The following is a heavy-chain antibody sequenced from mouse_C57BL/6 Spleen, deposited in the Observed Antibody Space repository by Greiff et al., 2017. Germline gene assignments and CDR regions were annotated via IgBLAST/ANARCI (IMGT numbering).Heavy chain of an antibody. Sequence: QVQLQQPGAELVKPGASVKMSCTASGYTFTSYWITWVQQRPGQGLEWIGDIYPGSGSTNYNEKFKSKATLTVDTSSTTAYMQLSSLTSEDSAVYYGGRGGGSAGYGFADWGQGTLVTVSA. CDR1: GYTFTSYW. J-gene: IGHJ3*01. CDR2: IYPGSGST. V-gene: IGHV1-55*01. D-gene: IGHD3-2*02. CDR3: GRGGGSAGYGFAD.